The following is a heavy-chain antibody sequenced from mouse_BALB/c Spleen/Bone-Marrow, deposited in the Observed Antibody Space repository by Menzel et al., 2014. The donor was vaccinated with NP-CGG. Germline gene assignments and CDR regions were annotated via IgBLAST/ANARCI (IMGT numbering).Heavy chain of an antibody. CDR1: GFTFTDYY. J-gene: IGHJ2*01. CDR2: IRNKAYGYTT. V-gene: IGHV7-3*02. CDR3: ARDMGGLLFDS. Sequence: EVKLMESGGGLVQPGGSLRLSCATSGFTFTDYYMNWVRQPPGKALEWLAFIRNKAYGYTTEYSASVKGRFTISRDNSRNILYLQMNTLRAEDSATYYCARDMGGLLFDSWGQGTTLSVSS. D-gene: IGHD1-1*01.